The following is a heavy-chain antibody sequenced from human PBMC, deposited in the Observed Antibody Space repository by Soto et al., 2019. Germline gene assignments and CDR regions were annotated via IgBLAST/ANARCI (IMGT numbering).Heavy chain of an antibody. J-gene: IGHJ4*02. V-gene: IGHV3-21*01. CDR2: ISSSSSYI. CDR3: ASVIYGSGSYSNFDY. D-gene: IGHD3-10*01. Sequence: GGSLRLSCAASGFTFSSYSMNWVRQAPGKGLEWVSSISSSSSYIYYADSVKGRFTISRDNAKNSLYLQMNSLRAEDTAVYYCASVIYGSGSYSNFDYWGQGTLVTVSS. CDR1: GFTFSSYS.